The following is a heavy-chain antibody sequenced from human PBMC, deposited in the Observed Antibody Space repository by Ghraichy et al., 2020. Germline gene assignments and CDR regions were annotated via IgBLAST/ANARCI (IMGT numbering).Heavy chain of an antibody. CDR1: GFTFSSYS. CDR2: ISSSSSYI. CDR3: ARDPGGEVYQLLLSWFDP. V-gene: IGHV3-21*01. J-gene: IGHJ5*02. Sequence: GESLNISCAASGFTFSSYSMNWVRQAPGKGLEWVSSISSSSSYIYYADSVKGRFTISRDNAKNSLYLQMNSLRAEDTAVYYCARDPGGEVYQLLLSWFDPWGQGTLVTVSS. D-gene: IGHD2-2*01.